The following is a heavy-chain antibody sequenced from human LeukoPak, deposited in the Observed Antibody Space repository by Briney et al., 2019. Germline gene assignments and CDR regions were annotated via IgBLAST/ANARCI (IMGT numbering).Heavy chain of an antibody. Sequence: ASVKVSCKASEYTFTSYDINWVRQATGQGLEWMGIINPSGGSTSYAQKFQGRVTMTRDTSTSTVYMELSSLRSEDTAVYYCARGGSAVAEGHYGMDVWGQGTTVTVSS. CDR3: ARGGSAVAEGHYGMDV. V-gene: IGHV1-46*01. CDR2: INPSGGST. CDR1: EYTFTSYD. J-gene: IGHJ6*02. D-gene: IGHD6-19*01.